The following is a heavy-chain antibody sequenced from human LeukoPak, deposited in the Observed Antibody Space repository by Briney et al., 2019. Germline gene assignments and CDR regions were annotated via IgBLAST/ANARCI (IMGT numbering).Heavy chain of an antibody. CDR2: ISAYNGNT. V-gene: IGHV1-18*01. Sequence: ASVKVSCKASGYTFTSYGISWVRQAPGQGLEWMGWISAYNGNTNCAQKLQGRVTMTTDTSTSTAYMELRSLRSDDTAVYYCAREEVFYDFWSGYYGRRWFDPWGQGTLVTVSS. CDR3: AREEVFYDFWSGYYGRRWFDP. CDR1: GYTFTSYG. J-gene: IGHJ5*02. D-gene: IGHD3-3*01.